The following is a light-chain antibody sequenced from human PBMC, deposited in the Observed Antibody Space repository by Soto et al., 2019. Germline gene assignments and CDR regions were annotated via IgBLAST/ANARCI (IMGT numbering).Light chain of an antibody. Sequence: MXXTXXPXXXXXXPGXXXIXXXRASXXVXXRXXGWYQQKPGQAPRLLIYGTSSRATGIPDRFSXXXXXXXXXXTISRLEPEDSAVYFCQQYGSSPLYIFGQGTKLE. CDR1: XXVXXRX. CDR2: GTS. V-gene: IGKV3-20*01. CDR3: QQYGSSPLYI. J-gene: IGKJ2*01.